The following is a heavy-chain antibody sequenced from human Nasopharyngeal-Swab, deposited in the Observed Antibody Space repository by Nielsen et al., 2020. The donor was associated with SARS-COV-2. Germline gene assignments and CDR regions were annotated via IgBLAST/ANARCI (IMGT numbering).Heavy chain of an antibody. CDR2: ISSSSSYI. J-gene: IGHJ6*03. V-gene: IGHV3-21*01. CDR3: ASPATVTTLYDYYYYMDV. CDR1: RFTFSSYS. Sequence: GSLKISCAASRFTFSSYSMNWVRQAPGKGLEWVSSISSSSSYIYYADSVKGRFTISRDNAKNSLYLQMNSLRAEDTAVYYCASPATVTTLYDYYYYMDVWGKGTTVTVSS. D-gene: IGHD4-17*01.